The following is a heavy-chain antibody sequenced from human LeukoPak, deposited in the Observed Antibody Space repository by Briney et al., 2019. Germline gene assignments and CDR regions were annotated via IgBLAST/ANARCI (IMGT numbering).Heavy chain of an antibody. Sequence: SETLSLTCAVYGGSFSGYYWSWIRQPPGRALEWVGYIFYSGSTNYNPSLKSRVTILVDTSKNQFSLKLSSVTAADTAVYYCARHGQTAMVPIDYWGQGTLVTVSS. D-gene: IGHD5-18*01. CDR2: IFYSGST. J-gene: IGHJ4*02. CDR3: ARHGQTAMVPIDY. CDR1: GGSFSGYY. V-gene: IGHV4-59*08.